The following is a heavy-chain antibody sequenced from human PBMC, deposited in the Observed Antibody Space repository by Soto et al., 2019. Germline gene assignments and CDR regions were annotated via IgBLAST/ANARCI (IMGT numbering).Heavy chain of an antibody. CDR3: ARSYCLPNSCYNGYFDY. J-gene: IGHJ4*01. V-gene: IGHV5-10-1*01. D-gene: IGHD2-2*02. CDR1: GYTFTNDW. CDR2: IDPRDSYT. Sequence: GESLKISCKGPGYTFTNDWISWLRQMPVKGLEWMGRIDPRDSYTNYSPSFQGHVTISVDKSDNTSYLQWNSLRASDSAMYFCARSYCLPNSCYNGYFDYWGRGTLVTVSS.